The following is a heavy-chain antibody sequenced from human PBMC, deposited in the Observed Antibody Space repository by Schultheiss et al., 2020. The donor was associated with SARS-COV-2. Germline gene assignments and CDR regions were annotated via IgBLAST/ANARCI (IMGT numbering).Heavy chain of an antibody. CDR1: GGSISSYY. J-gene: IGHJ6*02. V-gene: IGHV4-59*01. D-gene: IGHD2-8*01. CDR2: IYYSGST. Sequence: SETLSLTCAVSGGSISSYYWSWIRQPPGKGLEWIGYIYYSGSTNYNPSLKSRVTISGDTSKNQFSLKLSSVTAADTAVYYCAREVYAPYYYYYAMDFWGQGTTVTVSS. CDR3: AREVYAPYYYYYAMDF.